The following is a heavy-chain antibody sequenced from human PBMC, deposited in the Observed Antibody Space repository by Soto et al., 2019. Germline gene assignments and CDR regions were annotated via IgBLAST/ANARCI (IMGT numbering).Heavy chain of an antibody. J-gene: IGHJ6*02. CDR3: ARGGSIAAKYYYYYGMDV. CDR2: ISAYNGNT. V-gene: IGHV1-18*04. D-gene: IGHD6-13*01. Sequence: ASVKVSCKASGYTFTSYGISWVRQAPGQGLEWMGWISAYNGNTNYAQKLQGRVTMTTDTSTSTAYMELRSLRSDDTTVYYCARGGSIAAKYYYYYGMDVWGQGTTVTVSS. CDR1: GYTFTSYG.